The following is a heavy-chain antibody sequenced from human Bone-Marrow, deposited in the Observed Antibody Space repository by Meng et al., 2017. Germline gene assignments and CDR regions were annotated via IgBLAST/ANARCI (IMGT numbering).Heavy chain of an antibody. CDR3: ARDHFPAVVVAATRPDGPDY. D-gene: IGHD2-15*01. J-gene: IGHJ4*02. V-gene: IGHV1-46*01. CDR2: INPSGGST. CDR1: GYTFTSYY. Sequence: ASVKVSCKASGYTFTSYYMHWVRQAPGQGLEWMGIINPSGGSTSYAQKFQGRVTMTRDTSTSTVYMELSSLRSEDTAVYYCARDHFPAVVVAATRPDGPDYWGQGTLVTVSS.